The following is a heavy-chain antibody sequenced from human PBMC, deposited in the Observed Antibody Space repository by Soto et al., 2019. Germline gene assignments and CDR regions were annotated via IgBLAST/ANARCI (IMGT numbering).Heavy chain of an antibody. V-gene: IGHV1-69*12. CDR2: IIPIFGTA. CDR3: ARESRYCSGGSCYFLPGIDY. D-gene: IGHD2-15*01. J-gene: IGHJ4*02. Sequence: QVQLVQSGAEVKKPGSSVKVSCKASGGTFSSYAISWVRQAPGQGLEWMGGIIPIFGTANYAQKFQGRVTITADESTSTAYRELSSLRAEDTALYSCARESRYCSGGSCYFLPGIDYWGQGTLVTVSS. CDR1: GGTFSSYA.